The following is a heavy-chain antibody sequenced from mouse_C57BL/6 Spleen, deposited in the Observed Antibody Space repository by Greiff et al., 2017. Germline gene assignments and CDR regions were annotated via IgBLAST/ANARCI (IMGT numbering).Heavy chain of an antibody. J-gene: IGHJ4*01. Sequence: VQLHQSGAELVRPGASVKLSCKASGYTFTDYYINWVKQRPGQGLEWIARLYPGSGNTYYNEKFKGKATLTAEKSSSTAYMQLSSLTSEDSAVYCWAKPLTGTRYAMDYWGQGTSVTVSS. CDR1: GYTFTDYY. CDR2: LYPGSGNT. D-gene: IGHD4-1*01. CDR3: AKPLTGTRYAMDY. V-gene: IGHV1-76*01.